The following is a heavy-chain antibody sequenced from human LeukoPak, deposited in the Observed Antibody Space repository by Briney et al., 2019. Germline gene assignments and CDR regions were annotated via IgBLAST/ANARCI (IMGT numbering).Heavy chain of an antibody. Sequence: SEPLSLPCTVSGVSISCYYWSWIRPPAGKGLEWIGRIYTSGSTNYNPSLKSRVTISVDTSKNQFSLKLSSVTAADTAVYYCARVSRGAFGYWGQGTLVTVLS. D-gene: IGHD1-26*01. CDR1: GVSISCYY. CDR2: IYTSGST. V-gene: IGHV4-4*07. CDR3: ARVSRGAFGY. J-gene: IGHJ4*02.